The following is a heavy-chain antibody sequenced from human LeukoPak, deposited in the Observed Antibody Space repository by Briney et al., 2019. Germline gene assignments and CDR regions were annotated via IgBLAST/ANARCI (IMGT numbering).Heavy chain of an antibody. V-gene: IGHV4-39*01. D-gene: IGHD3-10*01. CDR1: GGSINSSSSYY. J-gene: IGHJ4*02. CDR2: IYYSGST. Sequence: PSETLSLTCAVSGGSINSSSSYYWGWIRQPPGKGPEWIGSIYYSGSTYHNPSLKSRVTISVDTSKNQFSLKLSSVTAADTAVYYCARLPMAMGVFDYWGQGTLVTVSS. CDR3: ARLPMAMGVFDY.